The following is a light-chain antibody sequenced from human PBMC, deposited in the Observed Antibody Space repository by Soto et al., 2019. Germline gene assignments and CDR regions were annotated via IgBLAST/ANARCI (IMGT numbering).Light chain of an antibody. CDR3: QQRSNSPFT. Sequence: EIVLTQSPATLSLSPGGRATLSCRASQRIGSYLVWYQQKPGRAPRLLIYDASKRAPGIPARFDGSGSGTDFTLTISSLEAEDFAVYYCQQRSNSPFTFGPGTKVDIK. J-gene: IGKJ3*01. V-gene: IGKV3-11*01. CDR2: DAS. CDR1: QRIGSY.